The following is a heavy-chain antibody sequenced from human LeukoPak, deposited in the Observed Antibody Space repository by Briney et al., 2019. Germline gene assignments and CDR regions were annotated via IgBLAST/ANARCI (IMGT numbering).Heavy chain of an antibody. V-gene: IGHV1-69*05. Sequence: ASVKVSCKASGGTFSNYAISWVRQAPGQGLEWMGGIIPIFGTTKYAQKFQGRVTITTDESTSTAYMELSSLRSEDTAVHYCARGPHIAVVPAAIREGYYYYYYMDVWGKGTTVTVSS. D-gene: IGHD2-2*01. CDR2: IIPIFGTT. CDR3: ARGPHIAVVPAAIREGYYYYYYMDV. J-gene: IGHJ6*03. CDR1: GGTFSNYA.